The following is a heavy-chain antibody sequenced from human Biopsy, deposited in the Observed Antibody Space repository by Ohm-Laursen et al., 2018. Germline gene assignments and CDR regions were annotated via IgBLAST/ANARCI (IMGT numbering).Heavy chain of an antibody. J-gene: IGHJ4*02. Sequence: VKIPCNASGGTFINYAISWVRQAPGQGLEWMGGIIPMFGTANYAQMFQGRVTISADESTSTSYMELSSLTTEDTAIYYCARGPHSGSHSCFDYWGRGTLVTVSS. V-gene: IGHV1-69*13. CDR1: GGTFINYA. D-gene: IGHD1-26*01. CDR3: ARGPHSGSHSCFDY. CDR2: IIPMFGTA.